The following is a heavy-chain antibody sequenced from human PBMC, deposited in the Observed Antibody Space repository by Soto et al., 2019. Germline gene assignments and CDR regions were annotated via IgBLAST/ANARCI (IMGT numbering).Heavy chain of an antibody. CDR3: AKKDGGIAAAGTFYYYYGMDV. CDR2: ISYDGSNK. J-gene: IGHJ6*02. V-gene: IGHV3-30*18. D-gene: IGHD6-13*01. CDR1: GFTFSSYG. Sequence: SLRLSCAASGFTFSSYGMHWVRQAPGKGLEWVAVISYDGSNKYYADSVKGRFTISRDNSKNTLYLQMNSLGAEDTAVYYCAKKDGGIAAAGTFYYYYGMDVWGQGTTVTVS.